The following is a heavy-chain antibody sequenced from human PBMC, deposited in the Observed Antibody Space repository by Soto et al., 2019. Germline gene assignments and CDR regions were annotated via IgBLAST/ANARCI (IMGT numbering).Heavy chain of an antibody. J-gene: IGHJ4*02. D-gene: IGHD6-19*01. V-gene: IGHV3-74*01. CDR3: ARAPYSSGWWGFDY. CDR2: ISTDGSVT. Sequence: EVQLVESGGGLVQPGGSLRLSCAASGLTFSSYWMHWVRQAPGKGLVWVSRISTDGSVTTYADSVKGRFTISRDNAKNPLYLQMNSLRTEDTAVYYCARAPYSSGWWGFDYWGRGTLVTVSS. CDR1: GLTFSSYW.